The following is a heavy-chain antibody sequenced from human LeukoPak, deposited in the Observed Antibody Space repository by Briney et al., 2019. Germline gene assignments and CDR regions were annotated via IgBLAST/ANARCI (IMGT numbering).Heavy chain of an antibody. CDR2: ISSSGSTI. J-gene: IGHJ3*02. D-gene: IGHD2-2*01. V-gene: IGHV3-11*01. CDR3: ASHPGSYCSSTSCLAFDI. CDR1: GFTFSDYY. Sequence: PGGSLRLSCAASGFTFSDYYMSWIRQAPGKGLEWVSYISSSGSTIYYADSVKGRFTISRDNAKNSLYLQMNSLRAEDTAVYYCASHPGSYCSSTSCLAFDIWGQGTMVTVSS.